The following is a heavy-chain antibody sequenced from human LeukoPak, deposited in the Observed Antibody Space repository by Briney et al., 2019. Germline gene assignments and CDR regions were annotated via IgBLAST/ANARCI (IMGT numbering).Heavy chain of an antibody. J-gene: IGHJ6*03. CDR1: GYTFTSYA. V-gene: IGHV1-2*02. CDR3: ARGAGPYQLPPHYYYYMDV. Sequence: ASVKVSCKASGYTFTSYAMNWVRQAPGQGLEWMGWINPNSGGTNYAQKFQGRVTMTRDTSISTAYMELSRLRSDDTAVYYCARGAGPYQLPPHYYYYMDVWGKGTTVTISS. D-gene: IGHD2-2*01. CDR2: INPNSGGT.